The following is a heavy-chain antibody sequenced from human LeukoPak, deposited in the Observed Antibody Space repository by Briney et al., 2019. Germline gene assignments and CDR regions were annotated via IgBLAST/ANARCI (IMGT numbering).Heavy chain of an antibody. D-gene: IGHD4-17*01. CDR1: GFTFSNYA. CDR2: ITSAGAP. CDR3: ARDPNGDYIGAFEF. V-gene: IGHV3-23*01. Sequence: PGGSLRLSCAASGFTFSNYAVMWVRQAPGQGLEWVSAITSAGAPRYADSVKGRFTISRDNSKNTLYLQMNSLRAEDTARYFCARDPNGDYIGAFEFWGQGTGVTVSS. J-gene: IGHJ3*01.